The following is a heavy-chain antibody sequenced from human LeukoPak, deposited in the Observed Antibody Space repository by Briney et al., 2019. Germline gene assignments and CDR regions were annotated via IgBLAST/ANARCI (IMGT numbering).Heavy chain of an antibody. V-gene: IGHV3-23*01. CDR1: GVAFRNYA. CDR2: ISGFNT. CDR3: ERVRPHPIIDV. D-gene: IGHD6-6*01. Sequence: GGSLRLSCTASGVAFRNYAMSWVRQAPGKGLEWVSGISGFNTYYADPVKGRFTISRDNSKNTLYLQMNSLRAEDTAVYYCERVRPHPIIDVWGKGTTVTVSS. J-gene: IGHJ6*03.